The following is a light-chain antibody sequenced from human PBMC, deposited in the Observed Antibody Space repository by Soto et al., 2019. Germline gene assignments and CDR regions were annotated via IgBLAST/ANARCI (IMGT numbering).Light chain of an antibody. Sequence: DIQMTQSPSPLSASVGDRVTITCRASQSISSWLAWYQQKPGKAPKLLIYKASSLESGVPSRFSGSGSGTEFTLTISSLQPEDFAAYYCQQYNSYSPWTFGQGTKVDIK. CDR2: KAS. CDR3: QQYNSYSPWT. V-gene: IGKV1-5*03. CDR1: QSISSW. J-gene: IGKJ1*01.